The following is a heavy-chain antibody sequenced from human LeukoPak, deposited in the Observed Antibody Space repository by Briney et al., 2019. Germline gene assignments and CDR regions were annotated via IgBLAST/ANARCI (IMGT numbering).Heavy chain of an antibody. J-gene: IGHJ4*02. V-gene: IGHV4-39*07. CDR3: ARDRLDYYGSGIFDY. Sequence: SETLSLTCTVSGGSISHSNYYWVWIRQPPGKGLEWIGRIYYNGNTYYSPSLKSRVTISIDTSKNQFSLKLNSVTAADTAVYYCARDRLDYYGSGIFDYWGQGTLVTVSS. D-gene: IGHD3-10*01. CDR2: IYYNGNT. CDR1: GGSISHSNYY.